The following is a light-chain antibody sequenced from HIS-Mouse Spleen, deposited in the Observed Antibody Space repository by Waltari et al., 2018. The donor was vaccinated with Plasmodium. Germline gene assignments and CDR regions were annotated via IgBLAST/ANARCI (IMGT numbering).Light chain of an antibody. CDR1: SSDVGGYNY. V-gene: IGLV2-14*03. J-gene: IGLJ2*01. CDR2: DGS. CDR3: SSYTSSSTLV. Sequence: QSALTQPASVSGSPGQSITISCTGTSSDVGGYNYVARYQQHPGKAPKLMIYDGSNRPSGVSNRFSGSQSGNTASLTISGLQAEDEADYYCSSYTSSSTLVFGGGTKLTVL.